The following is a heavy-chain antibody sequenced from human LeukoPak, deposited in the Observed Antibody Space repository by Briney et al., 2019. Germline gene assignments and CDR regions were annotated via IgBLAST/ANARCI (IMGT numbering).Heavy chain of an antibody. CDR1: GFTFSSYA. CDR2: ISGSGGST. D-gene: IGHD3-22*01. V-gene: IGHV3-23*01. CDR3: AKVSRITMIVVVIPPNYYFDY. J-gene: IGHJ4*02. Sequence: HPGGPLRLSCAASGFTFSSYAMSWVRQAPGKGLEWVPAISGSGGSTYYADSVKGRFTISRDNSKNTLYLQMNSLRAEDTAVYYCAKVSRITMIVVVIPPNYYFDYWGQGTLVTVSS.